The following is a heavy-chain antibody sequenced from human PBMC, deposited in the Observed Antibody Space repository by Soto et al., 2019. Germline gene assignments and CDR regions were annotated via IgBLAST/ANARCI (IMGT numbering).Heavy chain of an antibody. Sequence: SVKVSCKASGGTFSSYAISWVRQAPGQGLEWMGGIIPIFGTANYAQKFQGRVTITADESTSTAYMELSSLRSEDTAVYYCASTAFSGWLFDYWGQGTLVTVSS. CDR1: GGTFSSYA. J-gene: IGHJ4*02. CDR2: IIPIFGTA. CDR3: ASTAFSGWLFDY. D-gene: IGHD6-19*01. V-gene: IGHV1-69*13.